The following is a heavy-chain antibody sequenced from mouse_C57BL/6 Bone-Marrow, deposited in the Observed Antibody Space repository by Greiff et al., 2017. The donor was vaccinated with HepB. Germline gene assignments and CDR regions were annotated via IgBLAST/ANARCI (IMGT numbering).Heavy chain of an antibody. CDR1: GYTFTSYW. J-gene: IGHJ2*01. Sequence: VKLQQPGAELVKPGASVKLSCKASGYTFTSYWMHWVKQRPGQGLEWIGMIHPNSGSTNYNEKFKSKATLTVDKSSSTAYMQLSSLTSEDSAVYYCARSRAYYYGSSYLYWGQGTTLTVSS. CDR2: IHPNSGST. V-gene: IGHV1-64*01. CDR3: ARSRAYYYGSSYLY. D-gene: IGHD1-1*01.